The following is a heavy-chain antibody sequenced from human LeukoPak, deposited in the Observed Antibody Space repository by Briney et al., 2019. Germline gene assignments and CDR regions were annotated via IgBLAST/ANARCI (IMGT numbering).Heavy chain of an antibody. CDR2: IYSGGST. CDR3: ARDSGDDGDY. D-gene: IGHD3-10*01. Sequence: GGSVRLSCAASGFTVSSNYMSWVRQAPGKGLEWVSVIYSGGSTYYADSVKGRFTISRDNSKNTLYLQMKSLTAEDTAVYYCARDSGDDGDYWGQGPLVTVSS. V-gene: IGHV3-53*01. CDR1: GFTVSSNY. J-gene: IGHJ4*02.